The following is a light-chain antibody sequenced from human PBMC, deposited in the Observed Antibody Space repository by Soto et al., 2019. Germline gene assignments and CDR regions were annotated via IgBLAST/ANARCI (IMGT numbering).Light chain of an antibody. V-gene: IGKV3-11*01. J-gene: IGKJ3*01. CDR3: HQRSTWPFT. Sequence: EIVLTQSPATLSLSPGERATLSCRASQSSSSYLAWYQQKPDQAPRLLIYDASNRATGIPARFSGSWSGTDFTLNISSLEPEDFAVYYCHQRSTWPFTFGPGTKVAIK. CDR2: DAS. CDR1: QSSSSY.